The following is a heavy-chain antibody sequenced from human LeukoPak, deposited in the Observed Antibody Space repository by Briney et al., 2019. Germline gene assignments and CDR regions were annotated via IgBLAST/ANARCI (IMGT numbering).Heavy chain of an antibody. J-gene: IGHJ4*02. D-gene: IGHD1-26*01. V-gene: IGHV1-2*02. Sequence: ALVKVSCKASGYTFTDYYIHWVRQAPGQGLEWMGWINPSSGGTKYAQNFQGRVTMTRDTSISTAYLELSRLTSDDTAVYYCARGDGGSYVEDYWGQGTLVTVSS. CDR2: INPSSGGT. CDR3: ARGDGGSYVEDY. CDR1: GYTFTDYY.